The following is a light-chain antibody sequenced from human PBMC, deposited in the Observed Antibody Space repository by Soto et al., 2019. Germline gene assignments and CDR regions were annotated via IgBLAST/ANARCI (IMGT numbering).Light chain of an antibody. CDR2: NTN. J-gene: IGLJ3*02. CDR3: LLSYSGARVWV. CDR1: TGAVTGSHY. V-gene: IGLV7-46*01. Sequence: AVVTQEPSLTVSPGGTVTLTCGSSTGAVTGSHYPYWLQQKPGQGPRTLIYNTNNKQSWTPARFSGSLLGGKAALTLSGAQPDDEADYYCLLSYSGARVWVFGGGTKVTVL.